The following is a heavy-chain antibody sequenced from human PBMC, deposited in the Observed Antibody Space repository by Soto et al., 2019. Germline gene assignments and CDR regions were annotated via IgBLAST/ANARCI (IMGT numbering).Heavy chain of an antibody. CDR3: ARGRSGVWFGDYFDY. D-gene: IGHD3-10*01. CDR2: IWYDGSNK. V-gene: IGHV3-33*01. Sequence: QVQLVESGGGVVQPGRSLRLSCAASGFTFSSYGMHWVRQAPGKGLEWVAVIWYDGSNKYYADSVKGRFTISRDNSKNTLDLQMNSLRAEDTAVYYCARGRSGVWFGDYFDYWGQGTLVTVSS. CDR1: GFTFSSYG. J-gene: IGHJ4*02.